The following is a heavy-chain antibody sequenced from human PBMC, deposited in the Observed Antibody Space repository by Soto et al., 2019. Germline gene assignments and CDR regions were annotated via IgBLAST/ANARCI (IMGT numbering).Heavy chain of an antibody. CDR3: ARDNGPRIFGVVIHLEFVRFDP. CDR2: ISYDGSNK. V-gene: IGHV3-30-3*01. Sequence: PGGSLRLSCAASGFTFSSYAMHWVRQAPGKGLEWVAVISYDGSNKYYADSVKGRFTISRDNSKNTLYLQMNSLRAEDTAVYYCARDNGPRIFGVVIHLEFVRFDPWGQGTLVTVSS. D-gene: IGHD3-3*01. J-gene: IGHJ5*02. CDR1: GFTFSSYA.